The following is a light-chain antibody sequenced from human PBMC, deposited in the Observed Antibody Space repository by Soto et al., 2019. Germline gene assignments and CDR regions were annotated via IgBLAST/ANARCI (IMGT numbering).Light chain of an antibody. V-gene: IGLV2-8*01. Sequence: QSALTQPPSASGSPGQSVTISCTGTSSDVGGYNYVSWYQQHPGKAPKLLIYEVNKRPSGVPDRFSGSKSGNTASLTVSGLQAEDEADYYCSSHAGSNLVVFGGGTNLTVL. CDR2: EVN. CDR1: SSDVGGYNY. CDR3: SSHAGSNLVV. J-gene: IGLJ2*01.